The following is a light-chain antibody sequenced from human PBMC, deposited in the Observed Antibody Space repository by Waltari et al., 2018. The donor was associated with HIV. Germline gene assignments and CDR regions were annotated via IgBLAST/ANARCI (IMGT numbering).Light chain of an antibody. CDR2: RNN. CDR1: RSNIRSNF. CDR3: AAWDDSLREV. Sequence: QSVVTQPPSASGTPGHRVTISCSGSRSNIRSNFVYWYQQLPGAAPKLLIYRNNQRPSGVPDRFSGSKSGTSASLAISGLRSEDEADYYCAAWDDSLREVFGGGTKLTVL. V-gene: IGLV1-47*01. J-gene: IGLJ3*02.